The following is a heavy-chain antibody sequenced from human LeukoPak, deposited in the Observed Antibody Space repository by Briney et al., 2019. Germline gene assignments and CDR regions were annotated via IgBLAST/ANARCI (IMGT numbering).Heavy chain of an antibody. V-gene: IGHV4-59*01. D-gene: IGHD1-1*01. CDR2: IYYSGST. CDR1: GGSISSYY. Sequence: SETLSLTCTVSGGSISSYYWSWIRQPPGKGLEWIGYIYYSGSTNYNPSLKSRVAISVDTSKIQFPLKLTSVTAADAALYYCARAVVGTSHAFDIWGQGTMVTVSS. CDR3: ARAVVGTSHAFDI. J-gene: IGHJ3*02.